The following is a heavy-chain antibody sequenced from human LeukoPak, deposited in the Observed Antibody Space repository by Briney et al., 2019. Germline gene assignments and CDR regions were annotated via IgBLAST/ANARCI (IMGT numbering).Heavy chain of an antibody. CDR2: IIPIFGTA. D-gene: IGHD2-8*01. CDR3: ARGVYCTNGVCPSTMSTFDY. Sequence: GSSVKVSCKASGGTFSSYAISWVRQAPGQGLEWMGGIIPIFGTANYAQKFQGRVTITTDESTSTAYMELSSLRSEDTAVYYCARGVYCTNGVCPSTMSTFDYWGQGTQVTVSS. CDR1: GGTFSSYA. J-gene: IGHJ4*02. V-gene: IGHV1-69*05.